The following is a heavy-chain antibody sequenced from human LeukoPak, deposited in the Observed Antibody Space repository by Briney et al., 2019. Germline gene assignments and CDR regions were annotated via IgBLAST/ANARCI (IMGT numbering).Heavy chain of an antibody. J-gene: IGHJ4*02. CDR2: FDPEDGET. CDR3: ATFLGGFFDY. Sequence: ASVKVSCKVSGYTLTELSMHWVRQAPGKGLEWMGGFDPEDGETVYAQKFQGRATMTEDTSTDTAYMELSSLRSEDTAVYYCATFLGGFFDYWGQGTLVTVSS. D-gene: IGHD3-16*01. V-gene: IGHV1-24*01. CDR1: GYTLTELS.